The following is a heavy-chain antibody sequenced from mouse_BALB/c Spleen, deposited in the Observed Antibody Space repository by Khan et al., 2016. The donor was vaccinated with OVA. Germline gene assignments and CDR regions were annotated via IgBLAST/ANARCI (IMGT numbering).Heavy chain of an antibody. J-gene: IGHJ2*01. CDR1: GYTFTDYA. Sequence: QVQLQQSGPELVRPGVSVKISCKGSGYTFTDYAMHWVKQSHEKSLEWIGLISTYSGNTNYKQKFKGKATMTVDKSSNTAYMELARLTSEDSAIYYCTGPTYDGYYDYWGQGTTLTVSS. V-gene: IGHV1S137*01. D-gene: IGHD2-3*01. CDR2: ISTYSGNT. CDR3: TGPTYDGYYDY.